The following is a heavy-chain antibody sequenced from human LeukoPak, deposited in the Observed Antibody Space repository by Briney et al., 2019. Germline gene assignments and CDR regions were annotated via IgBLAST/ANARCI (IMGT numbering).Heavy chain of an antibody. CDR1: GLTFSRYS. J-gene: IGHJ6*03. CDR2: ISTSSNTI. Sequence: GGSLRLSCAASGLTFSRYSMNWVRQAPGKGLEWVSYISTSSNTIYYADSVKGRFTISRDNAKNSLYLQLNSLRAEDTAVYYCARGDFHMDVWGKGTTVTVSS. CDR3: ARGDFHMDV. V-gene: IGHV3-48*04. D-gene: IGHD3/OR15-3a*01.